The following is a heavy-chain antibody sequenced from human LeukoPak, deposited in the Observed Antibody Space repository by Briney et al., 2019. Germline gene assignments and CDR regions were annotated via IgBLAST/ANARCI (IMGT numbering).Heavy chain of an antibody. CDR1: GGSFSGYY. V-gene: IGHV4-34*01. CDR2: INHSGST. J-gene: IGHJ5*02. CDR3: ARKAPYYYGSGSYGP. Sequence: PSETLSLTCAVYGGSFSGYYWSWIRQPPGKGLEWIGEINHSGSTNYNPSLKSRVTISVDKSKNQFSLKLSSVTAADTAVYYCARKAPYYYGSGSYGPWGQGTLVTVSS. D-gene: IGHD3-10*01.